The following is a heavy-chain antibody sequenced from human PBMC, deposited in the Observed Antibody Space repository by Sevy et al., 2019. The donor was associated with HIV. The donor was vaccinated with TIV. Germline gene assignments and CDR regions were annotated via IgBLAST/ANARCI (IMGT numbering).Heavy chain of an antibody. Sequence: GGSLRLSCAASGFTLITYSMNWVRQAPGKGLEWVSSVSGSSNYIYYAESLKGRFIISRDNAKNTLYLQINSLRADDTAVYYCARGPPDGSYDYFDYWGQGSLVTVSS. CDR2: VSGSSNYI. CDR3: ARGPPDGSYDYFDY. D-gene: IGHD1-26*01. CDR1: GFTLITYS. V-gene: IGHV3-21*06. J-gene: IGHJ4*02.